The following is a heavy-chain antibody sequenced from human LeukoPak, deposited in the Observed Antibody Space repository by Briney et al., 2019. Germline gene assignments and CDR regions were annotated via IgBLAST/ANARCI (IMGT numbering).Heavy chain of an antibody. D-gene: IGHD5-18*01. CDR2: INHSGST. V-gene: IGHV4-34*01. Sequence: PSETLSLTCAVYGGSFSGYYWSWIRQPPGKGLEWIGEINHSGSTNYNPSLKSRVTISVDTSKNQFSLKLSSVTAADTAVYYCARMPDTAMVTLRWFDPWGQGTLVTVSS. CDR3: ARMPDTAMVTLRWFDP. CDR1: GGSFSGYY. J-gene: IGHJ5*02.